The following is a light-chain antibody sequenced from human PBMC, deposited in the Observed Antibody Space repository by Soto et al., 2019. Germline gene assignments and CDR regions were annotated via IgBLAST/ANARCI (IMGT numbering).Light chain of an antibody. CDR2: DAS. Sequence: EIVLTQSPATLSLSPEESATLSCRASQSVNSYLAWYQQKPGQAPRLLIYDASNRATGIPARFRGSGSGTDFSLTISSLEPEDFAVYYCQQRSNWITFGQGTRLEIK. V-gene: IGKV3-11*01. J-gene: IGKJ5*01. CDR3: QQRSNWIT. CDR1: QSVNSY.